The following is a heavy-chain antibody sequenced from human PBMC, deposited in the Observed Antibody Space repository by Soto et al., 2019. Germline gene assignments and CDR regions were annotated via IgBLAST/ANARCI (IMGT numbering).Heavy chain of an antibody. CDR2: IYHSGSS. V-gene: IGHV4-4*02. Sequence: SETLSLTCAVSGDSVSSTNWWSWVRQPPGKGLEWIGEIYHSGSSNYNPSLKSRVTMSVDKAKNQFSLRLTSVTAADTAVYFCASNSPGYYGMDVWGQGTTVTVSS. CDR1: GDSVSSTNW. J-gene: IGHJ6*02. D-gene: IGHD1-1*01. CDR3: ASNSPGYYGMDV.